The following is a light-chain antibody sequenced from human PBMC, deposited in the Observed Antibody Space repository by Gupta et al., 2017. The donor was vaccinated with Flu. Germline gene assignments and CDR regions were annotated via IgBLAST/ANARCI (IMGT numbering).Light chain of an antibody. V-gene: IGLV3-21*02. CDR2: DDS. CDR3: QVWDRSSDHYV. Sequence: SSVLTQPPSVSVAPGQPARITCGGNNIGSKSVHWYQRKPGQAPVLVVYDDSDRPSGIPERFSGSNSENTATLTISRVEAGDEADYYCQVWDRSSDHYVFGTGTKVTVL. CDR1: NIGSKS. J-gene: IGLJ1*01.